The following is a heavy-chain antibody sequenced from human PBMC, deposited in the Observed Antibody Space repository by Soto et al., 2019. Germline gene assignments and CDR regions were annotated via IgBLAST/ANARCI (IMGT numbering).Heavy chain of an antibody. CDR1: GYTFTSYG. J-gene: IGHJ6*02. CDR2: ISAYNGNT. Sequence: ASVKVSCKASGYTFTSYGISWVRQAPGQGLEWMGWISAYNGNTNYAQKLQGRVTMTTDTSTSTAYMELRSLRSDDTAVYYCARSPTTVTATGYYGMDVWGQGTTVTFSS. D-gene: IGHD4-17*01. V-gene: IGHV1-18*01. CDR3: ARSPTTVTATGYYGMDV.